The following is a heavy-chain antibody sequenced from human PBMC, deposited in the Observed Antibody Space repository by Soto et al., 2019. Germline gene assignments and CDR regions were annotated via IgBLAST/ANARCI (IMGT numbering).Heavy chain of an antibody. CDR2: ISGSGSTI. J-gene: IGHJ4*02. V-gene: IGHV3-23*01. CDR1: GFTFSSYA. CDR3: AKVFYYYDSSGYYYFDY. D-gene: IGHD3-22*01. Sequence: EVQLLESGGGLVQPGGSLRLSCAASGFTFSSYAVSWVRQAPGKGPEWISSISGSGSTIYYADSVKGRFTISRDNSKNKLYLQMSSLRAEDTAVYYCAKVFYYYDSSGYYYFDYWGQGTLVTVSS.